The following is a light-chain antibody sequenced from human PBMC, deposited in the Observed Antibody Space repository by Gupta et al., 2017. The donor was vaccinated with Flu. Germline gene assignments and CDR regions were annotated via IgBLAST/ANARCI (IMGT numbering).Light chain of an antibody. J-gene: IGKJ1*01. V-gene: IGKV1-5*03. CDR3: QYAHSYQT. Sequence: DIQMTQSPSTLSAPVGDSVTITCRASQSISSWLAWYQQKPGKAPKLLIYKASRVESGVPSRFSGSGSGTEFTLTSSRRQHDHFATYYVQYAHSYQTFGQGTKLEIK. CDR1: QSISSW. CDR2: KAS.